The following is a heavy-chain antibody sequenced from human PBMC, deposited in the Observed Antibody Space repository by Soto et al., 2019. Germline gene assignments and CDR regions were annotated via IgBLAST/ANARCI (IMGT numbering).Heavy chain of an antibody. Sequence: QVQLVQSGAELKKPGASVKVSCKASGYTFTSYALHWVRQAPGQRLEWMGWINAGNGHTKYSREFRDRLTITIDTSASTAYMELRSLKSADTAVFYCARDFAGGLNEAFDFWGQGTMVTVSS. V-gene: IGHV1-3*01. D-gene: IGHD5-12*01. CDR2: INAGNGHT. CDR1: GYTFTSYA. CDR3: ARDFAGGLNEAFDF. J-gene: IGHJ3*01.